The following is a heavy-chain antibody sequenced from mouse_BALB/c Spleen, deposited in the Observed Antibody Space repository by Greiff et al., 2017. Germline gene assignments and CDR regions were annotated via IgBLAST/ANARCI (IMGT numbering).Heavy chain of an antibody. Sequence: QVQLQQPGAELVKPGASVKMSCKASGYTFTSYNMNWVKQTPGQGLEWIGDIYPGYGDTSYNQKFKGKAQLTADKSSSTAYMKLSSLTAEDSAVYYCARGGYDYDDYWGQGTTLTVSS. D-gene: IGHD2-4*01. CDR3: ARGGYDYDDY. CDR2: IYPGYGDT. V-gene: IGHV1-12*01. CDR1: GYTFTSYN. J-gene: IGHJ2*01.